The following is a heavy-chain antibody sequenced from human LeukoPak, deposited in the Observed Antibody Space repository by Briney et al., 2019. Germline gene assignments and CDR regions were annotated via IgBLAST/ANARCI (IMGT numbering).Heavy chain of an antibody. CDR3: AAWSDSSGWYSDY. V-gene: IGHV1-58*01. Sequence: ASVKVSCKASGFTFTSSAVQWVRQARGQRLEWIGWIVVGSGNTNYAQKFQERVTITRDMSTSTAYMELSSLRSEDTAVYYCAAWSDSSGWYSDYWGQGTLVTVSS. J-gene: IGHJ4*02. D-gene: IGHD6-19*01. CDR1: GFTFTSSA. CDR2: IVVGSGNT.